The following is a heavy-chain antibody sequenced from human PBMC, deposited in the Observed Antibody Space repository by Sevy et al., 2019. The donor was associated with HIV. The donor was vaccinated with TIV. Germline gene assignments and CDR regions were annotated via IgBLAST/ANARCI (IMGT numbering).Heavy chain of an antibody. J-gene: IGHJ5*02. CDR3: ARTPSSYDSSGRYYPWFDP. Sequence: SETLSLTCAVSGYSISSGYYWGWIRQPPGKGLESIGSIFHSGSTYYNPSLKRRVTISVDTSKNQFSLKLSSVTAADTAVYFCARTPSSYDSSGRYYPWFDPWGQGTLVTVSS. D-gene: IGHD3-22*01. CDR2: IFHSGST. CDR1: GYSISSGYY. V-gene: IGHV4-38-2*01.